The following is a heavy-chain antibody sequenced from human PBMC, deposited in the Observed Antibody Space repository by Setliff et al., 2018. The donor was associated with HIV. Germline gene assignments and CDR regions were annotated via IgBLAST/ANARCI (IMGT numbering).Heavy chain of an antibody. CDR1: GGSISSDTYH. Sequence: PSETLSLTCTVSGGSISSDTYHYSWIRQPAGKGLEWIGQTYSSGPRYNPSLENRVTISVDTSKSQFFLMLSSVTAADTAVYYCARASSDIPGVDSNYFDDWGQGTLVTVSS. CDR2: TYSSGP. V-gene: IGHV4-61*09. CDR3: ARASSDIPGVDSNYFDD. J-gene: IGHJ4*02. D-gene: IGHD2-2*01.